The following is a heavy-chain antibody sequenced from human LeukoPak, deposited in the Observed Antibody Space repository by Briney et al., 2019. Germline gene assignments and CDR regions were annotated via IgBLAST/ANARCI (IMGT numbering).Heavy chain of an antibody. CDR1: GFTFTSSA. J-gene: IGHJ4*02. CDR2: IVVGSGNT. V-gene: IGHV1-58*02. D-gene: IGHD3-3*01. Sequence: SVKVSCKASGFTFTSSAMQWVRQARGQRLEWIGWIVVGSGNTNYAQKFQERVTITRDMSTSTAYMELSSLRSEDTAGYYCAGGNHYDFWSGDGYFDYWGQGTLVTVSS. CDR3: AGGNHYDFWSGDGYFDY.